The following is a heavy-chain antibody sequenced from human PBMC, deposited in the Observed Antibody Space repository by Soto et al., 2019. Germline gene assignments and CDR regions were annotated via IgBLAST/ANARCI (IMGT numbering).Heavy chain of an antibody. CDR1: GGIFSSYT. V-gene: IGHV1-69*02. J-gene: IGHJ6*03. CDR2: IIPILGIA. Sequence: SVKVSCKASGGIFSSYTISWVRQAPGQGLEWMGRIIPILGIANYAQKFQGRVTITADKSTSTAYMELSSLRSEDTAVYYCARGGGILSIFGVVHDDPRGYYYYMDVWGKGTTVTVSS. D-gene: IGHD3-3*01. CDR3: ARGGGILSIFGVVHDDPRGYYYYMDV.